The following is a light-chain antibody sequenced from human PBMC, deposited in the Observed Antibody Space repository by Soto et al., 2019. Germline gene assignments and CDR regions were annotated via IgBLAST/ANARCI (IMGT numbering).Light chain of an antibody. CDR3: AAWDDSLSGVV. CDR2: RND. Sequence: QPVLTQPPSASGAPGQRVTISCSGDSSNIGSNFVYWYQLLPGTAPKLLIYRNDQRPSGVPDRFSGSRPGTSASLAIGGLRSEDEAEYYCAAWDDSLSGVVFGGGTKLTVL. CDR1: SSNIGSNF. V-gene: IGLV1-47*01. J-gene: IGLJ2*01.